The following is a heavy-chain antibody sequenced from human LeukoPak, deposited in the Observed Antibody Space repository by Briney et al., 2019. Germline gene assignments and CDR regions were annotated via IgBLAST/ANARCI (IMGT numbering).Heavy chain of an antibody. J-gene: IGHJ4*02. CDR3: ARDRNDGASIIDF. Sequence: PGGSLRLSCAASGFTFSSSAMSWVRQAPGKGLEWVSGIGISGGSTYYADSVKGRFTISRDNSKNTLYLQMSSLSAEDTALYYCARDRNDGASIIDFWGQGTLVTVSS. D-gene: IGHD4/OR15-4a*01. CDR2: IGISGGST. V-gene: IGHV3-23*01. CDR1: GFTFSSSA.